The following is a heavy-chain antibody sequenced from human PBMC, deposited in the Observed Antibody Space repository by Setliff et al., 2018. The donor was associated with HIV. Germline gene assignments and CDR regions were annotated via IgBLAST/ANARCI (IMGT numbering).Heavy chain of an antibody. CDR2: IYYSGSP. V-gene: IGHV4-59*08. CDR3: ARTSLYGYDTLTGHHYYDCWFDP. CDR1: GGSISSYY. J-gene: IGHJ5*02. D-gene: IGHD3-9*01. Sequence: SETLSLTCTVSGGSISSYYWSWIRQPPGKGLEWMGYIYYSGSPYYNPSLKSRVAISVDTSKNQFSLKLTSVTAADTAVYYFARTSLYGYDTLTGHHYYDCWFDPWGQGILVTVSS.